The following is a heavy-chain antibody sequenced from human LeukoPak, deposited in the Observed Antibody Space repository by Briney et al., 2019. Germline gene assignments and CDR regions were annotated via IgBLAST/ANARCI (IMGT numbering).Heavy chain of an antibody. CDR2: INSDGSST. V-gene: IGHV3-74*01. CDR3: ARGGSITMVRGVIGGRHWYLDL. D-gene: IGHD3-10*01. J-gene: IGHJ2*01. Sequence: PGGSLRLSCAASGFTFSSYSMNWVRQAPGKGLVWVSRINSDGSSTSYADSVKGRFTISRDNAKNTLYLQMNSLRAEDTAVYYCARGGSITMVRGVIGGRHWYLDLWGRGTLVTVSS. CDR1: GFTFSSYS.